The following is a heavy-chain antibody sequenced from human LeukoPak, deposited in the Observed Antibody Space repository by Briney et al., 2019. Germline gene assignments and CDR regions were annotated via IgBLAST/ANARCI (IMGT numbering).Heavy chain of an antibody. CDR2: INPSGGST. V-gene: IGHV1-46*01. J-gene: IGHJ6*02. D-gene: IGHD6-13*01. Sequence: ASVKVSCKASGYTFTSYYMHWVRQAPGQGLEWMGIINPSGGSTSYAQKCQGRVTMTRDTSTSTVYMELSSLRSEDTAVYYCARAGTALRFRYGMDVWGQGTTVTVSS. CDR1: GYTFTSYY. CDR3: ARAGTALRFRYGMDV.